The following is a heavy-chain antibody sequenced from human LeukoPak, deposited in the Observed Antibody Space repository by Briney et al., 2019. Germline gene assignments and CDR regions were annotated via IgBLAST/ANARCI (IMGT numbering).Heavy chain of an antibody. CDR1: GFTFSDYY. V-gene: IGHV3-11*01. CDR3: ARVGSLAAAGTPDY. J-gene: IGHJ4*02. CDR2: IGSSASTK. Sequence: SGGSLRLSCAASGFTFSDYYMSWFRQAPGEGLEWVAYIGSSASTKYYADSVKGRFTISRDNAKNSLYLQMNSLRAEDTAVYYCARVGSLAAAGTPDYWAREPWSPSPQ. D-gene: IGHD6-13*01.